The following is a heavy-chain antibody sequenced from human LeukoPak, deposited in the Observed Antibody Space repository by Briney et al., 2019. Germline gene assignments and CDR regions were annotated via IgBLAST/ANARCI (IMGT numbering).Heavy chain of an antibody. J-gene: IGHJ6*03. Sequence: GGSLRLACVASGFTFSSYGMHWVRQAPGKGLEWVAFIRHDESNKFYADSVKARFTISRDNSKNTLYLQMSSLRAEDTALYYCAKQMVERQQDYYMDVWGKGTSVTVSS. CDR2: IRHDESNK. V-gene: IGHV3-30*02. D-gene: IGHD2-15*01. CDR3: AKQMVERQQDYYMDV. CDR1: GFTFSSYG.